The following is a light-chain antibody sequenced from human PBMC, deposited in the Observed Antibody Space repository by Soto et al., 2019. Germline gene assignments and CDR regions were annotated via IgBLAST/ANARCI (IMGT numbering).Light chain of an antibody. CDR1: QTISTW. CDR2: KAS. CDR3: QQYNSYPWT. Sequence: IQMTQSPSTLSASVGDRVTFTCRASQTISTWLAWYQQKPGEAPKLLIYKASTLEVGVPSRFSGSGSGTDYTLTINTLQPADFATYYCQQYNSYPWTFGQGTKV. V-gene: IGKV1-5*03. J-gene: IGKJ1*01.